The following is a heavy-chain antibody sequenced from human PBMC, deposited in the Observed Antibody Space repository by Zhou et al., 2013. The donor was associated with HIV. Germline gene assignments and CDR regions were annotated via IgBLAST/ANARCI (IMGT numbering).Heavy chain of an antibody. D-gene: IGHD2-15*01. CDR3: ARDLDCSGGTCYPSYYYNGMDV. CDR2: INPNSGGT. J-gene: IGHJ6*02. CDR1: GYTFTQNY. Sequence: LLQSATEVNRPGASVTISCQTSGYTFTQNYIHWVRQTPGQGLEWMGWINPNSGGTNYAQKFQGRVTMTRDTSINTAYMELSSLRSDDTAVYYCARDLDCSGGTCYPSYYYNGMDVWAKGPRSPSP. V-gene: IGHV1-2*02.